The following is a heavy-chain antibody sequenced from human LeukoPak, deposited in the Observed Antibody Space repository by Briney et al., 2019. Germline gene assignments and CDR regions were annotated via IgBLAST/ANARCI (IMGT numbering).Heavy chain of an antibody. CDR2: IYYSGST. Sequence: SETLSLTCTVSGGSISSSSHYWGWIRQPPGKGLEWIGNIYYSGSTYYKSSLTSRVTKSVDTSNNQFAHKLSSVTAEDRVVYYCVREGWQWLVHAFDIWGQGTMVTGSS. D-gene: IGHD6-19*01. J-gene: IGHJ3*02. CDR3: VREGWQWLVHAFDI. CDR1: GGSISSSSHY. V-gene: IGHV4-39*06.